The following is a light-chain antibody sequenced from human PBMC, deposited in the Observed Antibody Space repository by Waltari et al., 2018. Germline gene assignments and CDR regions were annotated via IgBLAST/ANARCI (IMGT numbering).Light chain of an antibody. CDR2: GAS. CDR3: QQYNNWPQT. CDR1: QSVSSN. Sequence: EIVMTQSPATLSVSPGERATLSCRASQSVSSNLAWYQQKPGQAPRLLIYGASTRATGIPARFSGSGSWTEFTLTLSSLQSEDFAVYYCQQYNNWPQTFGQGTKVEIK. J-gene: IGKJ1*01. V-gene: IGKV3-15*01.